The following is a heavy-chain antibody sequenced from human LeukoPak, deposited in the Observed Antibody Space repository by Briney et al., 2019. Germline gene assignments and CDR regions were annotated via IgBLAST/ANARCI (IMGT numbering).Heavy chain of an antibody. CDR3: ARDWYHAIDY. CDR1: GFTFSSYA. J-gene: IGHJ4*02. Sequence: GGSLRLSCAASGFTFSSYAMSWVRQAPGKGLEWVSSISSSSNYIYYADSVRGRFTISRDNAKNTLYLEMDSLRVEDTAVYYCARDWYHAIDYWGQGTLVTVSS. D-gene: IGHD2-2*01. V-gene: IGHV3-21*01. CDR2: ISSSSNYI.